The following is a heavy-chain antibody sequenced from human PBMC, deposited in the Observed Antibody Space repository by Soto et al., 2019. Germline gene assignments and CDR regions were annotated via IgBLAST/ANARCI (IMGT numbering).Heavy chain of an antibody. CDR3: AKGILLEPPGTRAFDI. V-gene: IGHV3-23*01. D-gene: IGHD1-1*01. J-gene: IGHJ3*02. CDR2: VGRTTST. Sequence: VQFLESGGGLVQPGGSLRLSCVVSGFSLSTYVMSWVRQAPGKGLEWVSTVGRTTSTFYADSVRGRFTISRDNSNNALFLQMNSLRADDTALYYCAKGILLEPPGTRAFDIWGQGTMVIVSS. CDR1: GFSLSTYV.